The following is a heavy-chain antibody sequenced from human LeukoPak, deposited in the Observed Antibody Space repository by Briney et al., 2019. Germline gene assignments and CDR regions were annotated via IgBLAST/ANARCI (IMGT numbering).Heavy chain of an antibody. D-gene: IGHD6-13*01. J-gene: IGHJ4*02. CDR3: AREVRRGSSIPDY. CDR1: GGSFSGYY. Sequence: PSETLSLTCAVYGGSFSGYYWSWIRQPPGKGLEWIGEINHSGSTNYNPSLKSRVTISVDTSKNQFSLKLSSVTAADTAVYYCAREVRRGSSIPDYWGQGTLVTVSS. CDR2: INHSGST. V-gene: IGHV4-34*01.